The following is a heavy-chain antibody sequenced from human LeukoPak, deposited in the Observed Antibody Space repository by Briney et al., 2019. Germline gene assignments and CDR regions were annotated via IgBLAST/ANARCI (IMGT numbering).Heavy chain of an antibody. J-gene: IGHJ6*01. CDR3: ARDRTVTTFGIVYYYGMDV. Sequence: GGSLRLSCAASGFTFSSYWMSWVRQAPGKGLEWVANIKQDGSEKYYVDSVKGRFTISRDNAKNSLYLQMNSLRAEDTAVYYCARDRTVTTFGIVYYYGMDVWGERNPVTASS. CDR2: IKQDGSEK. V-gene: IGHV3-7*01. CDR1: GFTFSSYW. D-gene: IGHD4-17*01.